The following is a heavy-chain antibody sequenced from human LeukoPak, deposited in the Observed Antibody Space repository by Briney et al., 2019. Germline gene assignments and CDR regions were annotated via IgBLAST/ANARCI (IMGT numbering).Heavy chain of an antibody. V-gene: IGHV3-30-3*01. J-gene: IGHJ4*02. Sequence: GGSLRLSCAASGFTSSSYAMHWVRQAPGKGLEWVAVISYDGSNKYYADSVKGRFTISRDNSKNTLYLQMNSLRAEDTAVYYCAREGYYYDSSGYYPFDYWGQGTLVTVSS. CDR2: ISYDGSNK. D-gene: IGHD3-22*01. CDR3: AREGYYYDSSGYYPFDY. CDR1: GFTSSSYA.